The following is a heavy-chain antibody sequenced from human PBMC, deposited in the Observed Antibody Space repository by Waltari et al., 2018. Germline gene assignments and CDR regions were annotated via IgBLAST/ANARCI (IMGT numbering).Heavy chain of an antibody. Sequence: EVQLVESGGGLLRPGGSLRLSCAAFGFPFAASPMHWVRQAPGKGREGVSGISWNSCSIGYADSVKGRFTISRDNAKNALYLQMNSLRAEETALYYCAKGYYYDSSGSDYWGQGTLVTVSS. D-gene: IGHD3-22*01. CDR2: ISWNSCSI. J-gene: IGHJ4*02. CDR3: AKGYYYDSSGSDY. V-gene: IGHV3-9*01. CDR1: GFPFAASP.